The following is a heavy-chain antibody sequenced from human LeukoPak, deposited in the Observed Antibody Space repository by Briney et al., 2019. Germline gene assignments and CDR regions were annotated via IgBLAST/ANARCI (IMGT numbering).Heavy chain of an antibody. V-gene: IGHV3-64*01. CDR3: ARYCRGDSCYSGYDY. D-gene: IGHD2-15*01. J-gene: IGHJ4*02. Sequence: GGSLRLSCAASGFTFSTYAMHCVRQTPGKGLEYVSAISTNGGGTYYANSVKGRFTISRDNSKNTLYLQMGSLRAEDMAVYYCARYCRGDSCYSGYDYWGQGTLVTVSS. CDR2: ISTNGGGT. CDR1: GFTFSTYA.